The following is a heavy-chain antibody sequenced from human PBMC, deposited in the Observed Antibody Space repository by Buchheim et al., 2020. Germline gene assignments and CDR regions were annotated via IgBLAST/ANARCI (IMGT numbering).Heavy chain of an antibody. D-gene: IGHD2/OR15-2a*01. CDR2: INEDGTEK. J-gene: IGHJ5*02. V-gene: IGHV3-7*03. Sequence: EVYLVESGGGLVQPGGSLRLSCAASGFTFRNYWMNWVRQAPGKGLEWVANINEDGTEKYYVDSVKGGFTISRDTAMSSVYLQMSSLRVEDTAVYYCAKHSIPWGQGT. CDR1: GFTFRNYW. CDR3: AKHSIP.